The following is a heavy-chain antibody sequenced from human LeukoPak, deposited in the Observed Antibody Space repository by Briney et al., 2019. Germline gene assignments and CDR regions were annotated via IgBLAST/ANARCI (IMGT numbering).Heavy chain of an antibody. CDR1: GYIFSNYA. J-gene: IGHJ3*02. CDR2: ISGNGGSI. D-gene: IGHD2-15*01. CDR3: ARYWYPGVRTFDI. Sequence: GGPLRLSCAASGYIFSNYAMSGVRQAPGKGLEWVSLISGNGGSIVYADSVRGRFTISRDNSKNTLYLQMNSLRAEDTALYYCARYWYPGVRTFDIWGQGTVVTVSS. V-gene: IGHV3-23*01.